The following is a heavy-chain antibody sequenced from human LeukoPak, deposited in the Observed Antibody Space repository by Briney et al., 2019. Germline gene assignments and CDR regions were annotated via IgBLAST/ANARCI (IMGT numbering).Heavy chain of an antibody. CDR2: ISSSSSYT. CDR1: GSPFSDYY. J-gene: IGHJ4*02. Sequence: GGSLRLSCVASGSPFSDYYMNWIRKAPGKGLEWISYISSSSSYTDYADSVKGRFTISRDNAKSALYLQMNSLRLEDTAVYYCAAGTAADFWGQGTLVTVSS. V-gene: IGHV3-11*03. CDR3: AAGTAADF. D-gene: IGHD6-13*01.